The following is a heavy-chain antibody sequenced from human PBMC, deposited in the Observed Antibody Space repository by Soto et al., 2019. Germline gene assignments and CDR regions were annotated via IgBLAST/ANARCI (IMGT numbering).Heavy chain of an antibody. D-gene: IGHD3-3*01. J-gene: IGHJ4*02. Sequence: QVQLVQSGVEVKKPGASVKVSCKASGYTFTSYGISWVRQAPGQGPEGMGWISAYNGNANYSQKVQGRVTMTTDTPTSTAYMELRSLRSDDTGVYYCARDYYDIWSGFYTAGYWGRGTLVTVSS. CDR1: GYTFTSYG. CDR2: ISAYNGNA. CDR3: ARDYYDIWSGFYTAGY. V-gene: IGHV1-18*01.